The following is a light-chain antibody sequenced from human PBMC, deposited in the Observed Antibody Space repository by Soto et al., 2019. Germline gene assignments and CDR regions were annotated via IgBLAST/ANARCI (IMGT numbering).Light chain of an antibody. V-gene: IGKV1-27*01. J-gene: IGKJ1*01. CDR2: AAS. CDR3: QKYNKAPWI. CDR1: RDIDNS. Sequence: DIQVTQSPPSLSASVGDRVTITCRASRDIDNSLAWYQQIPGKAPKLLIYAASTLQSGVPSRFRGSGSGTSFTLTITTLQPEDVATDYCQKYNKAPWIFGQGTKVEV.